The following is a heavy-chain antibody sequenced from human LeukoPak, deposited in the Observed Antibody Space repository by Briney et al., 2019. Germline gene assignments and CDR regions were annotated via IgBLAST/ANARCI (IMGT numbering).Heavy chain of an antibody. CDR3: ARGGGSVRHFEN. J-gene: IGHJ4*02. V-gene: IGHV3-7*05. D-gene: IGHD3-10*02. CDR2: IDQEGTEK. CDR1: GLTFSNYW. Sequence: GGSLRLSCAASGLTFSNYWTSWVRQAPGKGLEWVANIDQEGTEKNYVDSVKGRFTISRDNAKNSLYLQMNSLRVEDTAVYYCARGGGSVRHFENWGQGTLVTVSS.